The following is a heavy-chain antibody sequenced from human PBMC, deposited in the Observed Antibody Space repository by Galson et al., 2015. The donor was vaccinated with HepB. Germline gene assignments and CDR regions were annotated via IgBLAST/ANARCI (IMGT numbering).Heavy chain of an antibody. Sequence: SVKVSCKASGFTFTSSAMQWVRQARGQRLEWIGWIVVGSGNTNYAQKFQERVTITRDMSTSTAYMELSSLRSEDTAVYYCAADRRRDGYNPANWFDPWGQGTLVTVSS. CDR2: IVVGSGNT. V-gene: IGHV1-58*02. D-gene: IGHD5-24*01. J-gene: IGHJ5*02. CDR1: GFTFTSSA. CDR3: AADRRRDGYNPANWFDP.